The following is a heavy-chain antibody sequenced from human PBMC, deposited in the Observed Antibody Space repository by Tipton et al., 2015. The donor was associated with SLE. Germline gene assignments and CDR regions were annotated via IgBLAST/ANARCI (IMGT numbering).Heavy chain of an antibody. J-gene: IGHJ4*02. D-gene: IGHD6-25*01. V-gene: IGHV4-39*07. CDR3: GGGPLFDY. Sequence: TLSLTCTVSGGSISSTSNFWGWIRQPPGKGLEWIGEINHSGSTNYNPSLKSRVTISVDTSKNQFSLKLSSVTAADTAVYYCGGGPLFDYWGQGTLVTVSS. CDR2: INHSGST. CDR1: GGSISSTSNF.